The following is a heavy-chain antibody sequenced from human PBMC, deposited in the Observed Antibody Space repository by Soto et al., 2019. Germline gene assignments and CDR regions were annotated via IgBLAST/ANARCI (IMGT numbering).Heavy chain of an antibody. D-gene: IGHD6-13*01. CDR3: AKRGRAAAGTGYYYGMDV. CDR1: GFTFSSYA. J-gene: IGHJ6*02. CDR2: ISGSGGST. Sequence: EVQLLESGGGLVQPGGSLRLSCAASGFTFSSYAMSWVRQAPGKGLEWVSAISGSGGSTYYADSVKGRFTISRDNSKNTLYLQMTSLRAEDTAVYYCAKRGRAAAGTGYYYGMDVWGQGTTVTVSS. V-gene: IGHV3-23*01.